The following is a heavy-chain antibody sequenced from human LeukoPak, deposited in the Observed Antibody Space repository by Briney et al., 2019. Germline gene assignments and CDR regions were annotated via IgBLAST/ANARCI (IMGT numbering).Heavy chain of an antibody. CDR1: GLTVRSNY. V-gene: IGHV3-53*01. CDR3: ARCDSSRWNGIDY. CDR2: IHSGGNT. Sequence: GGSLRLSCAASGLTVRSNYMGWVRQAPGKGLKWVSVIHSGGNTYYADSVKGRFTISRDNSRNTMDLQMNSLRAEDTAVYYCARCDSSRWNGIDYWGQGTLVTVSS. D-gene: IGHD6-13*01. J-gene: IGHJ4*02.